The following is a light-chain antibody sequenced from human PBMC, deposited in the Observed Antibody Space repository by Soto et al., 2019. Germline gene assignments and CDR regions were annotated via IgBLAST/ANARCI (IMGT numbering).Light chain of an antibody. Sequence: QSALTQPASVSGSPGQSITISCTGTSSDVGSYNLVSWYQQHPGKAPKLMIYEVSKRPSGVSNRFSGSKSGNTASLTISGLQAEDEADYYCCSYAGVGFSGGTKLTVL. CDR2: EVS. J-gene: IGLJ3*02. CDR1: SSDVGSYNL. V-gene: IGLV2-23*02. CDR3: CSYAGVG.